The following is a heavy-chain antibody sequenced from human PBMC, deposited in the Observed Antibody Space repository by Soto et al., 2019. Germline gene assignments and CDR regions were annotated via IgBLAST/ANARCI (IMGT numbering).Heavy chain of an antibody. CDR3: AKDLRSYNSSSNWFDP. D-gene: IGHD6-6*01. CDR2: ISGSGGST. Sequence: GGSLRLSCAASGFTFSSYAMSWVRQAPGKGLEWVSAISGSGGSTYYADSVKGRFTISRDNSKNTLYLQMNSLRAEDTAVYYCAKDLRSYNSSSNWFDPWGQGTLVTVSS. CDR1: GFTFSSYA. V-gene: IGHV3-23*01. J-gene: IGHJ5*02.